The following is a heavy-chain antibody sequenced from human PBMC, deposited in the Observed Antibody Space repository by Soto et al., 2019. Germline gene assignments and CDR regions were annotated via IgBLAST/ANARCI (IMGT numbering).Heavy chain of an antibody. D-gene: IGHD3-9*01. CDR1: GFTVSSNY. CDR3: ARVWTRYDILTGHYDWGAFDI. V-gene: IGHV3-53*04. Sequence: GGSLRLSCAASGFTVSSNYMSWVRQAPGKGLEWVSVIYSGGSTYYADSVKGRFTISRHNSKNTLYLQMNSLRAEDTAVYYCARVWTRYDILTGHYDWGAFDIWGQGTMVTVSS. J-gene: IGHJ3*02. CDR2: IYSGGST.